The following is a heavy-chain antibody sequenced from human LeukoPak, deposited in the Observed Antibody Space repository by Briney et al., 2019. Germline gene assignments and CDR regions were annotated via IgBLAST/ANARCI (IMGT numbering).Heavy chain of an antibody. CDR3: ARDLSDYDATRFDG. V-gene: IGHV3-48*01. CDR2: ISSSSTTI. Sequence: AGGSLRLSCAASGFTFSSCSMNWVRQAPGKGLDWVSYISSSSTTIYYADSVKGRFTISRDNAKNSLYLQMTSLRAEDTAVYFCARDLSDYDATRFDGWGHGTLVAVSS. J-gene: IGHJ4*01. CDR1: GFTFSSCS. D-gene: IGHD4/OR15-4a*01.